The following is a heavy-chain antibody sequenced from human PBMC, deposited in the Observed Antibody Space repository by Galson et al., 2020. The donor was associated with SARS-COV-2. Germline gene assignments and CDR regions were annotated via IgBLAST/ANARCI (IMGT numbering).Heavy chain of an antibody. CDR2: TYYRSQWST. D-gene: IGHD6-13*01. J-gene: IGHJ3*02. V-gene: IGHV6-1*01. CDR1: GDSVSSNSAA. Sequence: SQTLSLTCAISGDSVSSNSAAWTWIRQSPSRGLEWLGRTYYRSQWSTDYAVSVKSRITINPDTSKNQFSLQLNSVTTEDTSIYYCAGRVAGAGSLHIWGQGTMVIVSS. CDR3: AGRVAGAGSLHI.